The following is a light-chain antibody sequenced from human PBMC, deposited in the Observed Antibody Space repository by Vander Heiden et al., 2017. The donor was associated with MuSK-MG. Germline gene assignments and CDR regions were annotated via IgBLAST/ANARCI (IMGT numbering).Light chain of an antibody. CDR3: QQSDSTPQT. Sequence: MQMTQSPPSLSASVGARVTITRRASQTISSYLNWYQQKPGKAPKVPIYTPSTLQSGVPARYSGRGSGTAMTLTISRMQPKDYATYFCQQSDSTPQTFGQGTKVEIK. CDR1: QTISSY. CDR2: TPS. J-gene: IGKJ1*01. V-gene: IGKV1-39*01.